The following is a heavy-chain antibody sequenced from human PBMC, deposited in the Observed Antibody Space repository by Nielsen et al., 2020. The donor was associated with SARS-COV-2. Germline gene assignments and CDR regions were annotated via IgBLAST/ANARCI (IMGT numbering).Heavy chain of an antibody. D-gene: IGHD3-22*01. J-gene: IGHJ5*02. Sequence: SVKVFCKASGGTFSSYAISWVRQAPGQGLEWMGGIIPIFGTANYAQKFQGRVTITADKSTSTAYMELSSLRSEDTAVYYCARDLKVGYYYDSTTNWFDPWGQGTLVTVSS. CDR3: ARDLKVGYYYDSTTNWFDP. V-gene: IGHV1-69*06. CDR2: IIPIFGTA. CDR1: GGTFSSYA.